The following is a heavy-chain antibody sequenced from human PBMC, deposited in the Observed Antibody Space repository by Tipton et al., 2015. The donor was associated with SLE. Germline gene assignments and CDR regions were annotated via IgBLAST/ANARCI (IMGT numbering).Heavy chain of an antibody. J-gene: IGHJ3*02. Sequence: TLSLTCTVSDGSISDSYWTWIRQPAGEGLEWIGRIYASGSTNYNPSLRSRVAMSVDTSKSQFSLKLNSVTAADTAVYYCARIPGSTRAFDIWGQGTMVTVSS. D-gene: IGHD1-7*01. CDR1: DGSISDSY. CDR3: ARIPGSTRAFDI. CDR2: IYASGST. V-gene: IGHV4-4*07.